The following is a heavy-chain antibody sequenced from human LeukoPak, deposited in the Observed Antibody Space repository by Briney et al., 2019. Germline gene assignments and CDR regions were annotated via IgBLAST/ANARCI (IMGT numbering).Heavy chain of an antibody. CDR1: GFTFSAYS. J-gene: IGHJ3*01. CDR3: VRVGSGATRADTLDL. D-gene: IGHD6-19*01. CDR2: IGAAGSHI. V-gene: IGHV3-21*01. Sequence: GGSLRLSCAASGFTFSAYSMNWVRQAPGEGLEWVSSIGAAGSHIYYADSIKGRFTISRDNAKSSLFLQMNSLRAEDTGIYYCVRVGSGATRADTLDLWGQGTMVTVSS.